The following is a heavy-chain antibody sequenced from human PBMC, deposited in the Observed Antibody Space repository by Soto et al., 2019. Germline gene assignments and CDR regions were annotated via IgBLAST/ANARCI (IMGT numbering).Heavy chain of an antibody. CDR2: IWYYGSNK. Sequence: ESGGGVVQPGRSLRLPCAASGFTFSSYGMHWVRQAPVKGLEWEAVIWYYGSNKYYADSVKGRFTISSDNSKNTLYLQMNSLRAEDTAVYYCARDASGGVAEPYYFDYWGQGTLVTVSS. V-gene: IGHV3-33*01. CDR3: ARDASGGVAEPYYFDY. D-gene: IGHD3-3*01. CDR1: GFTFSSYG. J-gene: IGHJ4*02.